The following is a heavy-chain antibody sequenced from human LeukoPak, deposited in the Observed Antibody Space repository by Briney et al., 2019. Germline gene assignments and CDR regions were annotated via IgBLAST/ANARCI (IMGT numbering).Heavy chain of an antibody. J-gene: IGHJ6*03. CDR2: INPNSGGT. CDR3: ARASIEYYYYYMDV. Sequence: ASVKVSCKASGYTFTSYYMHWVRQAPGQGLEWMGWINPNSGGTNYAQKFQGRVTMTRDTSISTAYMELSRLRSDDTAVYYCARASIEYYYYYMDVWGKGTTVTVSS. V-gene: IGHV1-2*02. D-gene: IGHD2/OR15-2a*01. CDR1: GYTFTSYY.